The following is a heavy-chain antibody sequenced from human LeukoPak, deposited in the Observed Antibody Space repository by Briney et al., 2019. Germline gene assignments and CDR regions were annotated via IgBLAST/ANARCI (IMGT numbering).Heavy chain of an antibody. V-gene: IGHV3-53*01. D-gene: IGHD4-17*01. CDR1: GVNVDTNF. CDR2: IYSGGAR. J-gene: IGHJ4*02. CDR3: ARDDSGDWYWGW. Sequence: GGSLRLSCAASGVNVDTNFMSWVRQAPGKGLEWVSVIYSGGARFYADSVKGRFSISRDTTKSTLYLQMNSLRAEDTAVYYCARDDSGDWYWGWWGQGTLVTVSS.